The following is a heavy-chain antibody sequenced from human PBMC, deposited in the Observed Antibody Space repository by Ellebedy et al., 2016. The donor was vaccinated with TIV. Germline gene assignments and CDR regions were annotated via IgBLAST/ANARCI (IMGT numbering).Heavy chain of an antibody. CDR3: ARGGHGSGTPYYYGMDV. V-gene: IGHV4-59*01. CDR2: ISHSGST. J-gene: IGHJ6*02. CDR1: GGSLSSFY. Sequence: SETLSLTCTVSGGSLSSFYWSWIRQPPGKGPEWIGYISHSGSTHYTPSLKSRFTTTVHTSKNQFSLRLSSVTAADTAVYYCARGGHGSGTPYYYGMDVWGQGTTVTVSS. D-gene: IGHD3-10*01.